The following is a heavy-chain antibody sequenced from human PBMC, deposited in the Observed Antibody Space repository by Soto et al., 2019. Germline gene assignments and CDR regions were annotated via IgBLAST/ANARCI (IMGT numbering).Heavy chain of an antibody. Sequence: DVQLVQSGGGLVQPGGSLRLSCVGSGFSFSDHYMDWVRQAPGKGLEWVARIRKETNGYSTQYAASVKGRFPISSDDSQNSLYLHVNTLITADTSLYFFSRAARSPPFEYWGQGTLVTFSS. D-gene: IGHD6-25*01. J-gene: IGHJ4*02. CDR3: SRAARSPPFEY. CDR2: IRKETNGYST. CDR1: GFSFSDHY. V-gene: IGHV3-72*01.